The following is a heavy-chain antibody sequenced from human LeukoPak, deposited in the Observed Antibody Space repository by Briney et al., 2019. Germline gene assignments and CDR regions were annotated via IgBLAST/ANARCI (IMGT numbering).Heavy chain of an antibody. Sequence: SETLSLTCAVYGGSFSGYYWSWIRQPPGKGLEWIGEINHSGSTNYNPSLKSRVTISVDTSKNQFSLKLSSVTAADTAVYYCAVQGVDTATVVSYWGQGTLVTVSS. CDR2: INHSGST. CDR1: GGSFSGYY. CDR3: AVQGVDTATVVSY. D-gene: IGHD5-18*01. J-gene: IGHJ4*02. V-gene: IGHV4-34*01.